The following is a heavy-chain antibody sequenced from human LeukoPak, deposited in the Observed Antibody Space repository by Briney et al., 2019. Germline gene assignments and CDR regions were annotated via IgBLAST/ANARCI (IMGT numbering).Heavy chain of an antibody. J-gene: IGHJ4*02. CDR3: ARVGYYYDSSGYLDY. D-gene: IGHD3-22*01. CDR1: GGSISSYY. CDR2: IYTSGST. V-gene: IGHV4-4*07. Sequence: SETLSLTCTVFGGSISSYYWSWIRQPAGKGLEWIVRIYTSGSTNYNPSLKSRVTMSVDTSKNQFSLKLSSVTAADTAVYYCARVGYYYDSSGYLDYWGQGTLVTVSS.